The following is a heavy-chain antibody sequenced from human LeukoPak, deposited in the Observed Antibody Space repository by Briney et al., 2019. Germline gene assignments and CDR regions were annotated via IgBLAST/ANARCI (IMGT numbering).Heavy chain of an antibody. Sequence: PGGSLRLSCSASGFTFSSYWMSWVRQAPGKGLEWVANINQDGSVKYHVDSVKGRFTISRDNAKNSLYLQMNSLRAEDTALYYCAKDVYSSGTGYFDYWGQGTLVTVSS. CDR2: INQDGSVK. J-gene: IGHJ4*02. CDR1: GFTFSSYW. V-gene: IGHV3-7*03. CDR3: AKDVYSSGTGYFDY. D-gene: IGHD6-19*01.